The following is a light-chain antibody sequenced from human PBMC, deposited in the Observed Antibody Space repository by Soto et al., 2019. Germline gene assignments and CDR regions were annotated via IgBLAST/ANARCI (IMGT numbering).Light chain of an antibody. CDR3: QSYDSGVAGSV. CDR1: SSNIGAGFD. J-gene: IGLJ1*01. V-gene: IGLV1-40*01. CDR2: SNT. Sequence: QAVVTQPPSVSGAPGQTVTISCTGSSSNIGAGFDVHWYQQLPGTAPKLVVYSNTARPLGVPDRFSGSRSVSSASLAITGLQAEHEADYYCQSYDSGVAGSVFGTGTKLTVL.